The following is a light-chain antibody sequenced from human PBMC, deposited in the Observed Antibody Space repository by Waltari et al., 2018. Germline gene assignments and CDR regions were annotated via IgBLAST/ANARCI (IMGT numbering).Light chain of an antibody. V-gene: IGKV3-20*01. Sequence: NVLTQSPGTLALSPGERAALSCRATHFVSYNFLAWYQHKPGQAPRLLIHTASKRATGIPDRFSGSGSGTAFTLTISRVEPEDSAVYYCQLYSTSPTFGQGTKVEIK. CDR1: HFVSYNF. CDR3: QLYSTSPT. J-gene: IGKJ2*01. CDR2: TAS.